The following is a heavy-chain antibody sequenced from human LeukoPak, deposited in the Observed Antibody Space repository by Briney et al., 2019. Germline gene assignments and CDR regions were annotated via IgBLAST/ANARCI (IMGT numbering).Heavy chain of an antibody. V-gene: IGHV3-11*01. CDR1: GFTFSDYY. D-gene: IGHD6-19*01. J-gene: IGHJ6*02. CDR2: ISSSGSTI. CDR3: ARAVAWWLVRGGPMDV. Sequence: AGGSLRLSCAASGFTFSDYYMSWIRQAPGKGLEWVSYISSSGSTIYYADSVKGRFTISRDNAKNSLYLQMNSLRAEDTAVYYCARAVAWWLVRGGPMDVWGQGTTVTVSS.